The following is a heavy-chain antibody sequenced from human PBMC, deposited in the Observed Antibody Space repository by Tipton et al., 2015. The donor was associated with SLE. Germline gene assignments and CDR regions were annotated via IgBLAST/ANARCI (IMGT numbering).Heavy chain of an antibody. CDR2: ISYNGRTI. CDR1: GFTFSSYE. V-gene: IGHV3-48*03. D-gene: IGHD3-22*01. CDR3: ARDYYDSSGYSYYYHMDV. Sequence: SLRLSCAASGFTFSSYEMNWVRQAPGKGLEWVSYISYNGRTIHYADSVKGRFTISRDNAKNSLYLQMNSLRAEDSALYYCARDYYDSSGYSYYYHMDVWGKGTTVTVSS. J-gene: IGHJ6*03.